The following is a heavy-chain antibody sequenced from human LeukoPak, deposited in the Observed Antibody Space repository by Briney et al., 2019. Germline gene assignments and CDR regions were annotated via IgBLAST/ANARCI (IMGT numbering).Heavy chain of an antibody. CDR2: INPSGGST. V-gene: IGHV1-46*01. CDR3: AREYYASYVWGSYRCLDY. CDR1: GYTFTSYY. D-gene: IGHD3-16*02. Sequence: ASVKVSCKASGYTFTSYYMHWVRQAPGQGLEWMGIINPSGGSTSYAQKFQGRVTMTRDMSTSTVYMELSSLRSEDTAVYYCAREYYASYVWGSYRCLDYWGQGTLVTVSS. J-gene: IGHJ4*02.